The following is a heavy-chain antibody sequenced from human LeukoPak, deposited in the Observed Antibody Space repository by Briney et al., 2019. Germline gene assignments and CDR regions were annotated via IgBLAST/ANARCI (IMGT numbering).Heavy chain of an antibody. CDR1: GGSVSSGSYY. D-gene: IGHD3-22*01. CDR3: ARFNYFDSSDYFSYYYGMDV. J-gene: IGHJ6*02. Sequence: PSETLSLTCTVSGGSVSSGSYYWSWIRQPPGKGLEWIGYIDYSGSPNYNPSLKSRLAISVDTSKNQFSLKLSSASAADTAVYYCARFNYFDSSDYFSYYYGMDVWGQGTTVTVSS. V-gene: IGHV4-61*01. CDR2: IDYSGSP.